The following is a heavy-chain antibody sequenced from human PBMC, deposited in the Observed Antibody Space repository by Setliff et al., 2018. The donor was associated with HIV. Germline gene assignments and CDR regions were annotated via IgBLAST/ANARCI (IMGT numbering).Heavy chain of an antibody. Sequence: PSETLSLTCTVSGGFITNDGYYWTWIRHRPGKGLEWIGYIYFNGNTHYNPSLEGRVTMSVDTSKKQFSLMLTSVTAADTAVYYCGRVDRVESAFDIWGQGAMVTVSS. CDR1: GGFITNDGYY. CDR3: GRVDRVESAFDI. D-gene: IGHD2-15*01. V-gene: IGHV4-31*02. CDR2: IYFNGNT. J-gene: IGHJ3*02.